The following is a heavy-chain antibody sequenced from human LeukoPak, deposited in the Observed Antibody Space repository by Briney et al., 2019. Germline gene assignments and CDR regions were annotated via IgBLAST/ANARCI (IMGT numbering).Heavy chain of an antibody. V-gene: IGHV3-53*04. CDR3: AAPNPIPPPYCSSTSCYAGSYYYGMDV. CDR2: IYSGGST. J-gene: IGHJ6*02. D-gene: IGHD2-2*01. Sequence: GGSLRLSCAASGFTVSSNYMSWVRQAPGKGLEWVSVIYSGGSTYYADSVKGRFTISRHNSKNTLYLQMNSLRAEDTAVYYCAAPNPIPPPYCSSTSCYAGSYYYGMDVWGQGTTVTVSS. CDR1: GFTVSSNY.